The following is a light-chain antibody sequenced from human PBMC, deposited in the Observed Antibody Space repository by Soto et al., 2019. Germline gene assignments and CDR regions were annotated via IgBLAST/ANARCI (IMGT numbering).Light chain of an antibody. Sequence: EIVMTQSPGTLFFSPGERATLSCRASQSVRSNFLAWYQQRPGQAPRLLMDGGSSRSAGIPDRVSGSGSGTDFTLTISRLEPEDFAVYYCHHYGRSAIFTFGPGTTVDIK. CDR3: HHYGRSAIFT. V-gene: IGKV3-20*01. CDR1: QSVRSNF. J-gene: IGKJ3*01. CDR2: GGS.